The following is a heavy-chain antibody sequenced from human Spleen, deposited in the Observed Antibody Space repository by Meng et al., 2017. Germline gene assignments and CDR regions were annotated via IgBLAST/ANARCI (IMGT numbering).Heavy chain of an antibody. CDR2: IYHSGRT. V-gene: IGHV4-4*02. Sequence: QVQLQESGPGLVKPSGTLSLTCDVSGGSISNDQWWSWVRQPPGKGLEWIGEIYHSGRTNYNPSVKSRVTMSVDKSQNQFSLKLSSVAAADTAVYYCARARRVPRDWFDPWGQGTLVTVSS. CDR3: ARARRVPRDWFDP. CDR1: GGSISNDQW. D-gene: IGHD2-2*01. J-gene: IGHJ5*02.